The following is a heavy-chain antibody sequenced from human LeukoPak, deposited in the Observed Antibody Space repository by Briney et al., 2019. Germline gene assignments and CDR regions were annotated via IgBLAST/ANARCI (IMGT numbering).Heavy chain of an antibody. CDR1: GGSISSSSYY. V-gene: IGHV4-39*02. CDR2: IYYSGST. D-gene: IGHD6-13*01. J-gene: IGHJ6*02. Sequence: PSETLSLTCTVSGGSISSSSYYWGWIRQPPGKGLEWIGSIYYSGSTYYNPSLKSRVTISVDTSNNQFSLKLSSVTAADTAVYYCARDSRSIAAAYPRGFGMDVWGQGTTVTVSS. CDR3: ARDSRSIAAAYPRGFGMDV.